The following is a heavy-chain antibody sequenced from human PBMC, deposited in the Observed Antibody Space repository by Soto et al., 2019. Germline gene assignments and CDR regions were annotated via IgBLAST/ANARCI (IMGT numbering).Heavy chain of an antibody. V-gene: IGHV3-23*01. Sequence: EVHLLDSGGDLVQPGGSLRLSCATSGFSFSTFAMSWVRQAPGKGLEWVSSISGSGDRTSYADSVKGRFTISKDNSKNTLYLQMNSLRADDTAVYYCAKDGSGKFDYWGQGTLVTVSS. CDR1: GFSFSTFA. CDR2: ISGSGDRT. J-gene: IGHJ4*02. D-gene: IGHD6-19*01. CDR3: AKDGSGKFDY.